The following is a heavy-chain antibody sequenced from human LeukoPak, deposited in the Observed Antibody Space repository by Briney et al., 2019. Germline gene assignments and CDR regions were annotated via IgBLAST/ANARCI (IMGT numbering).Heavy chain of an antibody. D-gene: IGHD6-13*01. CDR1: GFTFSSYA. CDR2: ISGSGGST. J-gene: IGHJ4*02. V-gene: IGHV3-23*01. CDR3: AKSRSSWSAQSGGGD. Sequence: GGSLRLSCAASGFTFSSYAMSWVRQAPGKGLEWVSAISGSGGSTYYADSVKGRFTISRDNSKNTLYLQMNSLRAEDTAVYYCAKSRSSWSAQSGGGDWGQGTLVTVSS.